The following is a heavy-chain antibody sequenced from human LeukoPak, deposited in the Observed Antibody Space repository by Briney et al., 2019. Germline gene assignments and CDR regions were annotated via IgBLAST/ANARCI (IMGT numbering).Heavy chain of an antibody. CDR1: GYTLTELS. CDR3: ATSPRIAVAGRPYYFDY. Sequence: ASVKVSCKVSGYTLTELSMHWVRQAPGKGLEWMGGFDPEDGETIYAQKFQGRVTMTEDTSTDTAYMELSSLRSEDTAVYYCATSPRIAVAGRPYYFDYWGQGTLVTVYS. CDR2: FDPEDGET. V-gene: IGHV1-24*01. J-gene: IGHJ4*02. D-gene: IGHD6-19*01.